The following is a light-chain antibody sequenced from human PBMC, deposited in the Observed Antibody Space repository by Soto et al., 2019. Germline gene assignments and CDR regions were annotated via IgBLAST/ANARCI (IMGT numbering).Light chain of an antibody. CDR2: AAS. CDR1: QSFNSNF. Sequence: ESVLTQSPGTLSLSPGERATLSCRASQSFNSNFLTWYQQKPGQAPRLLIYAASRRATGIPDRFSGSGSGTDFTLSISRLEPEDFAVYYCQHYGSSLYTFGPGTKLEI. CDR3: QHYGSSLYT. V-gene: IGKV3-20*01. J-gene: IGKJ2*01.